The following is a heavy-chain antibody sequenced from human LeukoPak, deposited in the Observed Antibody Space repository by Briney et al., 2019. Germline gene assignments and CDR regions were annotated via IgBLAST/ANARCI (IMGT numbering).Heavy chain of an antibody. CDR2: FDPEDGET. V-gene: IGHV1-24*01. J-gene: IGHJ6*02. CDR3: ARAVLGYCSSTSCYYYYGMNV. Sequence: GASVKVSCKVSGYTLTELSMHWVRQAPGKGLEWMGGFDPEDGETIYAQKFQGRVTMTEDTSTDTAYMELRSLRSDDTAVYYCARAVLGYCSSTSCYYYYGMNVWGQGTTVTVSS. CDR1: GYTLTELS. D-gene: IGHD2-2*01.